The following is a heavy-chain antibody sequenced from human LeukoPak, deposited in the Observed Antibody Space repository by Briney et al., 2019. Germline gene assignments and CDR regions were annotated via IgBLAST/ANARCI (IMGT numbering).Heavy chain of an antibody. V-gene: IGHV4-59*08. CDR2: IYYSGST. CDR1: GGSISSYY. J-gene: IGHJ4*02. Sequence: SETLSLTCTVSGGSISSYYWSWIRQPPGKGLEWIGYIYYSGSTNYNPSLKSRVTISVDTSKNQFSLKLSSVTAADTAVYYCARHAKSRYFDWLPSDIDYWGQGTLVTVSS. D-gene: IGHD3-9*01. CDR3: ARHAKSRYFDWLPSDIDY.